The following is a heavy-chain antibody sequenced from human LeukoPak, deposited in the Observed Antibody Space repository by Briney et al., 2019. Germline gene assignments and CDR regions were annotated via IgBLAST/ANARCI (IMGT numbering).Heavy chain of an antibody. J-gene: IGHJ5*02. V-gene: IGHV4-59*01. D-gene: IGHD6-19*01. Sequence: SETLSLTCTVSGGSISSYYWSWIRQPPGKGLEWIGYIYYSGSTNYNPSLKSRVTISVDTSKNQFSLKLSSVTAADAAVYYCARAQWGSGWYFNWFDPWGREPWSPSPQ. CDR1: GGSISSYY. CDR2: IYYSGST. CDR3: ARAQWGSGWYFNWFDP.